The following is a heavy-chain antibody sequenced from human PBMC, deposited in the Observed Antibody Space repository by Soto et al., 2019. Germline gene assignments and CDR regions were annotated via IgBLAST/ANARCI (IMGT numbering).Heavy chain of an antibody. Sequence: GESLKISFKGSGYSFTSYWISLVRQIPGKGLEWMGRIDPSDSYTNYSPSFQGHVSISDDKSISTAYLQWSSMKASDSAMYYCASRGPIAAAGKDYYYGMDVWGQGTTVTVSS. CDR1: GYSFTSYW. V-gene: IGHV5-10-1*01. CDR3: ASRGPIAAAGKDYYYGMDV. D-gene: IGHD6-13*01. CDR2: IDPSDSYT. J-gene: IGHJ6*02.